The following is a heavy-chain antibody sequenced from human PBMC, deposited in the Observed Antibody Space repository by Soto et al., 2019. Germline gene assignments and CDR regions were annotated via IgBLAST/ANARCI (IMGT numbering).Heavy chain of an antibody. V-gene: IGHV3-7*01. CDR2: IKQDGSEK. Sequence: EVQLVESGGGLVQPGGSLRLSCAASGFTFSSYWMSWVRQAPGKGLEWVANIKQDGSEKYYVDSVKGRFTISRDNSRNTLYLQMNSLRAEDTAVYYCAKKWPGTVKALMDVWGQGTTVTVS. CDR3: AKKWPGTVKALMDV. D-gene: IGHD4-17*01. J-gene: IGHJ6*02. CDR1: GFTFSSYW.